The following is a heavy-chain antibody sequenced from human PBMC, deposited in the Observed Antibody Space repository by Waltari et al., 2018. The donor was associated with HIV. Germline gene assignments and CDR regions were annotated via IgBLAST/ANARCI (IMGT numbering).Heavy chain of an antibody. D-gene: IGHD6-19*01. CDR3: ARQRQGIALAGHYYYYMDV. J-gene: IGHJ6*03. Sequence: QVLLQQWGAGLLKPSETLSLTCAVYGGSFSDYYWSWIRQPPGMGLEWIGEIRHSGSTSDNPSLTSRVTISVDTSKNQFSLKLSSVTAADTAVYYCARQRQGIALAGHYYYYMDVWGRGTAVTVSS. V-gene: IGHV4-34*01. CDR2: IRHSGST. CDR1: GGSFSDYY.